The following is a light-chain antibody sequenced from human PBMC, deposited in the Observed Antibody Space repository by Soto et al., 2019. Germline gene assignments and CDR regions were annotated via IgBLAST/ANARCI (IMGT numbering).Light chain of an antibody. CDR1: QGISSA. CDR2: GAS. Sequence: RSWLPVDRVTITCRASQGISSALAWSQQKPGKAPRLLIYGASSRATGIPDRFSGSGSGTDFTLTISRLEPEDFAVYYCQQYGSSLTFGQGTKVDIK. J-gene: IGKJ1*01. CDR3: QQYGSSLT. V-gene: IGKV3-20*01.